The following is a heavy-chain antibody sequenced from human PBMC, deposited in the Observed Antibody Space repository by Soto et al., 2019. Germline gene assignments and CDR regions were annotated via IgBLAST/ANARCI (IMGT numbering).Heavy chain of an antibody. CDR3: ARDPIGPGIFDY. Sequence: QVQLVESGGGVVQPGRSLRLSCVASGFTFSSYGMHWARQAPGKGLEWVAVIWYDASNEYYADSVKGRFTISRDNTKNTMYLQMISLRAEDTAVYYCARDPIGPGIFDYWGQGTLVTVTS. J-gene: IGHJ4*02. D-gene: IGHD1-26*01. V-gene: IGHV3-33*01. CDR2: IWYDASNE. CDR1: GFTFSSYG.